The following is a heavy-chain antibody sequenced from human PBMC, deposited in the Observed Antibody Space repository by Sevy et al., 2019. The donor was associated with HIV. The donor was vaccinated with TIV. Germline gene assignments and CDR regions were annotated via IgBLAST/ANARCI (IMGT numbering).Heavy chain of an antibody. J-gene: IGHJ5*02. D-gene: IGHD1-26*01. CDR2: ISYDGSNK. CDR1: GFTFSSYA. CDR3: ARDALVGATTFWFDP. V-gene: IGHV3-30-3*01. Sequence: GGSLRLSCAASGFTFSSYAMHWVRQAPGKGLEWVAVISYDGSNKYYADSVKGRFTITRDNSKNTLYLQMNSLRAEDTAVYYCARDALVGATTFWFDPWGQGTLVTVSS.